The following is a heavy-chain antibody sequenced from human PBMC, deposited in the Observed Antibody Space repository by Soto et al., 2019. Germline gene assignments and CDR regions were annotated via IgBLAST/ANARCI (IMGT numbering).Heavy chain of an antibody. CDR1: GYSFTSYW. CDR3: ARQFTQRGYCSGGSCYFAPYYYYGMDV. J-gene: IGHJ6*02. Sequence: PGESLKISCKVSGYSFTSYWIGWVRQMPGKGLEWMGIIYPGDSDTRYSPSFQGQVTISADKSISTAYLQWSSLKASDTAMYYCARQFTQRGYCSGGSCYFAPYYYYGMDVWGQGTTVTVSS. D-gene: IGHD2-15*01. CDR2: IYPGDSDT. V-gene: IGHV5-51*01.